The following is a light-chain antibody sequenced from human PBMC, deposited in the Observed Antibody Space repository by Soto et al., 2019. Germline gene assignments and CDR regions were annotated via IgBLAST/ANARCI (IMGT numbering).Light chain of an antibody. CDR3: QQYNSFPT. J-gene: IGKJ1*01. V-gene: IGKV1-5*01. CDR1: QSIRND. CDR2: DAS. Sequence: DIQMTQSPSTLSASVGDRVTITCRASQSIRNDLGWYQQKPGKAPKLLIYDASSLESGVPSRFSGSGSGTEFTLTISSLQPDDFATYYCQQYNSFPTFGQGTKVDIK.